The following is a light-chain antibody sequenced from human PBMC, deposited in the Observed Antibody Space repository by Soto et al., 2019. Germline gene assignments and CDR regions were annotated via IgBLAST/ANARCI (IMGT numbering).Light chain of an antibody. J-gene: IGKJ1*01. Sequence: AIEMTQSPSSLSVSLGDGVTITCRASQGIRDTLAWYQQKPGKAPSLLISATSRLQTGVPSRFSGRGSGTDFTLTISSLQPEDFATYYCLQDYDYPRTFGQGTKVELK. CDR2: ATS. V-gene: IGKV1-6*01. CDR1: QGIRDT. CDR3: LQDYDYPRT.